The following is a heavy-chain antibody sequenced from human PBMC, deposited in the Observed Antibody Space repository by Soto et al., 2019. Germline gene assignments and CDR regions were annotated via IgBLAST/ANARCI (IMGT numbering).Heavy chain of an antibody. J-gene: IGHJ4*02. CDR2: ISGSGST. CDR3: AKVISTSGSSL. Sequence: GGSLRLSCAASGFTFSTYAMTWVRQAPGKGLAWLSSISGSGSTYYADSVKGRFTISRDNSKNTLYLQMNSLRAVDTAVYYCAKVISTSGSSLWGRGTLVTVSS. V-gene: IGHV3-23*01. D-gene: IGHD3-10*01. CDR1: GFTFSTYA.